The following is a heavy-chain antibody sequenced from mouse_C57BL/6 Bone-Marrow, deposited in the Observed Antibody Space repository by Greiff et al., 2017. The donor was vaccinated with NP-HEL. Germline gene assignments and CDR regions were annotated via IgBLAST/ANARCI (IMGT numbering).Heavy chain of an antibody. D-gene: IGHD4-1*01. V-gene: IGHV1-64*01. CDR3: ARKLGRPYYFDY. J-gene: IGHJ2*01. CDR1: GYTFTSYW. Sequence: QVQLQQPGAELVKPGASVKLSCKASGYTFTSYWMHWVKQRPGQGLEWIGMIHPNSGSTNYNEKFKSKATLTVDKSSSTAYMQLSSLTSEDSAVYYCARKLGRPYYFDYWGQGTTLTVSS. CDR2: IHPNSGST.